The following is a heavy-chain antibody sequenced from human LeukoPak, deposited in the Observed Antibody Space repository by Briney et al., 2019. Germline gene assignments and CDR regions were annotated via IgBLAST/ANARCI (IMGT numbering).Heavy chain of an antibody. CDR1: GFTFSSYW. V-gene: IGHV3-74*01. D-gene: IGHD6-19*01. CDR2: INPDGTVT. J-gene: IGHJ2*01. Sequence: PGGSLRLSCAASGFTFSSYWMHWVRQAPGKGLVWVSPINPDGTVTTYADSVKGRFTISRDNAKNTLYLQMNSLRVEHTAVYYCVRDSPSGFFDLWGRGTLVTVSS. CDR3: VRDSPSGFFDL.